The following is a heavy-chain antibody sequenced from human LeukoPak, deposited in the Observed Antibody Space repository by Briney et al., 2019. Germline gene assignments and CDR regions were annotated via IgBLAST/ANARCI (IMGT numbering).Heavy chain of an antibody. Sequence: SETLSLTCSVSGGSFSSYYWSWIRQPAGKGLEWIGRMSISGGTNYNPSLKSRVTMSVDTPKDQFSLRLSSVTAADTALYYCARRPSGSNGFDYWGQGTLVTVSS. V-gene: IGHV4-4*07. J-gene: IGHJ4*02. D-gene: IGHD1-26*01. CDR3: ARRPSGSNGFDY. CDR1: GGSFSSYY. CDR2: MSISGGT.